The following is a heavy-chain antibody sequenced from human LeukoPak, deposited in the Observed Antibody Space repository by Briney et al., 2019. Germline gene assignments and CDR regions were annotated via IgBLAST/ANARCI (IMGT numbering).Heavy chain of an antibody. CDR2: ITSSSSSM. CDR3: ARISGSYGDSAY. CDR1: GFTFSSYS. D-gene: IGHD1-26*01. J-gene: IGHJ4*02. Sequence: GGSLRLSCAASGFTFSSYSMNWVRQAPGKGLEWISYITSSSSSMYYADSVKGRFTISRDNAKNSLYLQMNSLRAEDTAVYYCARISGSYGDSAYWGQGTVVTVSS. V-gene: IGHV3-48*04.